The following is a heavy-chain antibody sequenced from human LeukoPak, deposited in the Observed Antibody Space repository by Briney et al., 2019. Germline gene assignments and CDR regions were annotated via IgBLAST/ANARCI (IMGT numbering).Heavy chain of an antibody. CDR1: GFTFSSYD. CDR2: IGTAGDT. Sequence: PGGSLRLSCAASGFTFSSYDMHWVRQATGKGLEWVSAIGTAGDTYYPGSVKGRFTISRDNAKNSLYLQMSSLRAEDTAVYYCAREYYDFWSGYELRYYYYYMDVWGKGTTVTVSS. V-gene: IGHV3-13*01. D-gene: IGHD3-3*01. J-gene: IGHJ6*03. CDR3: AREYYDFWSGYELRYYYYYMDV.